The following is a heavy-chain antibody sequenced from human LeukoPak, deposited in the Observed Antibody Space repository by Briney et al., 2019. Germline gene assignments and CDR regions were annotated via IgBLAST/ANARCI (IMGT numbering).Heavy chain of an antibody. Sequence: GCSVKVSCKASGGTFSSYAISWVRQAPGQGLEWMGGIIPICGTANYAQKLQGRVTITADESTSTDYMDLSSLRSADTAVYYCARGLLWRGEFPSWGQGTLVTVSS. D-gene: IGHD3-10*01. CDR1: GGTFSSYA. V-gene: IGHV1-69*01. J-gene: IGHJ5*02. CDR2: IIPICGTA. CDR3: ARGLLWRGEFPS.